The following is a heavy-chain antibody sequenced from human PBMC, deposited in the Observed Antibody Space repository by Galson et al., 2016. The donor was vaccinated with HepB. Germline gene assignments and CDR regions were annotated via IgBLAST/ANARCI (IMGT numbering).Heavy chain of an antibody. CDR1: GYSFSRYW. V-gene: IGHV5-51*03. CDR2: IYPDDSDT. Sequence: QSGAEVKKPGESLKISCQGFGYSFSRYWVAWVRQRPGKVLEWMGIIYPDDSDTRYSPSFQGQATISADKSISAAYLQWSSLKASDTAIYYCAGLIADAGASLPCLAWFDLWGQGTMATVAS. CDR3: AGLIADAGASLPCLAWFDL. J-gene: IGHJ5*02. D-gene: IGHD6-13*01.